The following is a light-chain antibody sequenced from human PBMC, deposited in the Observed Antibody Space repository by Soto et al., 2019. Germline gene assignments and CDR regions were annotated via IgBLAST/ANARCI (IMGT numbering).Light chain of an antibody. V-gene: IGKV1D-16*01. CDR2: GAS. Sequence: DIQMTQFPSSVSASVGDRVNITCRASQGISTWLAWYQQKPERAPKSLIYGASRLQSGVPPRFSGSGSETDFTLTLSCLQPEDFATYYCQQYDRYPRTFGQGTKVEI. CDR1: QGISTW. CDR3: QQYDRYPRT. J-gene: IGKJ1*01.